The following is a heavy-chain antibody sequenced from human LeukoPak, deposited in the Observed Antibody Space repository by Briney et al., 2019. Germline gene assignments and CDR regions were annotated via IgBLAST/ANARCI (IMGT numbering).Heavy chain of an antibody. D-gene: IGHD1-26*01. CDR3: AWPYSGRFDY. Sequence: SETLSLTCAVSGYSISSGYYRGWIRQPPGKGLEWIGSIYHSGSTYYNPSLKSRVTISVDTSKNQFSLKLSSVTAADTAVYYCAWPYSGRFDYWGQGTLVTVSS. V-gene: IGHV4-38-2*01. J-gene: IGHJ4*02. CDR2: IYHSGST. CDR1: GYSISSGYY.